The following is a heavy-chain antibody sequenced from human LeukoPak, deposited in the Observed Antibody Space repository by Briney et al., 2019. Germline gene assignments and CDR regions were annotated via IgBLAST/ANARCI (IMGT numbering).Heavy chain of an antibody. CDR3: ARQPVTTQIDY. Sequence: GSLRLSCAASGFTFSSYAMSWVRQPPGKGLEWIGEINHSGSTNYNPSLKSRVTISVDTSKNQFSLKLSSVTAADTAVYYCARQPVTTQIDYWGQGTLVTVSS. V-gene: IGHV4-34*01. CDR1: GFTFSSYA. CDR2: INHSGST. D-gene: IGHD4-17*01. J-gene: IGHJ4*02.